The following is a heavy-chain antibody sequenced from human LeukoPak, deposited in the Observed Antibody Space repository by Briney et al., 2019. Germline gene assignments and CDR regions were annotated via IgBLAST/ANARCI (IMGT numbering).Heavy chain of an antibody. CDR1: GFTFSDYY. CDR3: ARDLQRDYYYYDSSGYEASDY. Sequence: GGSLRLSCAASGFTFSDYYMSWIRQAPGKGLEWVSYISSSGSTIYYADSVKGRFTISRDNAKNSLYLQMNSLRAEDTAVYYCARDLQRDYYYYDSSGYEASDYWGQGTLVTVSS. D-gene: IGHD3-22*01. CDR2: ISSSGSTI. V-gene: IGHV3-11*04. J-gene: IGHJ4*02.